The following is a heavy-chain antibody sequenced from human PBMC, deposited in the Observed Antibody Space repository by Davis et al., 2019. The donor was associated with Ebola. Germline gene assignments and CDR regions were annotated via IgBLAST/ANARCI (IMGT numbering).Heavy chain of an antibody. CDR2: IFPTDSDT. CDR1: GYIFADFG. V-gene: IGHV5-51*01. D-gene: IGHD7-27*01. CDR3: ARRLGGSLNALDV. J-gene: IGHJ3*01. Sequence: PGGSLRLSCKGSGYIFADFGLGWVRQMPGKGLEWMGIIFPTDSDTRYSPSFQGQVTISADKSINTAYLQWSSLKATDAAIYYCARRLGGSLNALDVWGQGTMVTISS.